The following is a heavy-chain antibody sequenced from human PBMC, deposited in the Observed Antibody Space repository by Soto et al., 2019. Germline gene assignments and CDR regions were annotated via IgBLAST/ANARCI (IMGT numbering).Heavy chain of an antibody. CDR3: ARDIAAPTEYYYYGMDV. V-gene: IGHV3-30-3*01. CDR1: GFTFSSYA. Sequence: GGSLRLSCAASGFTFSSYAMHWVRQAPGKGLEWVAVISYDGSNKYYADSVKGRFTISRDNSKNTLYLQMNSLRAEDTAVYYCARDIAAPTEYYYYGMDVWGQGTTVTVSS. D-gene: IGHD6-13*01. CDR2: ISYDGSNK. J-gene: IGHJ6*02.